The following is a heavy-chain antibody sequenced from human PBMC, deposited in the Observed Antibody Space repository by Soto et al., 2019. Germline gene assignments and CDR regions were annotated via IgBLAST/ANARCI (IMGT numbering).Heavy chain of an antibody. J-gene: IGHJ6*03. CDR3: ARRITMVRGVMGYYYYMDV. CDR2: IYYSGST. V-gene: IGHV4-59*08. Sequence: SETLSLTCTVSGGSISSYYWSWIRQPPGKGLEWIGYIYYSGSTNYNPSLKSRVTISVDTSKNQFSLKLSSVTAADTAVYYCARRITMVRGVMGYYYYMDVWGKGITVTVSS. CDR1: GGSISSYY. D-gene: IGHD3-10*01.